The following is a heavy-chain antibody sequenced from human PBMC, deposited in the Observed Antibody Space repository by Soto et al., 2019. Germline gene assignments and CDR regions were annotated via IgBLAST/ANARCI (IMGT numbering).Heavy chain of an antibody. CDR2: ISYDGSNK. V-gene: IGHV3-30-3*01. CDR3: ARASSLLWFGDPTAFDY. D-gene: IGHD3-10*01. CDR1: GFTFSSYA. J-gene: IGHJ4*02. Sequence: GGSLRLSCAASGFTFSSYAMHWVRQAPGKGLEWVAVISYDGSNKYYADSVKGRFTISRDNSKNTLYLQMNSLRAEDTAVYYCARASSLLWFGDPTAFDYWGQGTLVTAPQ.